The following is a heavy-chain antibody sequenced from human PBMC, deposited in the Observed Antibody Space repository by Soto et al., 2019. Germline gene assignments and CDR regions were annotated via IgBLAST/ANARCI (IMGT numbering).Heavy chain of an antibody. Sequence: GESLKISCTGSGYSFTTYWIGWVRQMPGKGLEWMGIIYPGDSDTRYSPSIQGQVTISADKSISTAYLQWSSLKASDTAMYHCAREGSTIRGDIDAFDIWGQGTRVTVSS. D-gene: IGHD3-10*01. V-gene: IGHV5-51*01. CDR2: IYPGDSDT. CDR3: AREGSTIRGDIDAFDI. J-gene: IGHJ3*02. CDR1: GYSFTTYW.